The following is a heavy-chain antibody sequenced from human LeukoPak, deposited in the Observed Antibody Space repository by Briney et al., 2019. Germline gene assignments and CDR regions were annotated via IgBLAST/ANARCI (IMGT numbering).Heavy chain of an antibody. CDR3: ARYSSGILFDY. V-gene: IGHV4-61*05. D-gene: IGHD5-18*01. CDR2: IYYSGST. Sequence: SETLSLTCTVSGGSISSSSYYWGWIRQPPGKGLEWIGYIYYSGSTNYNPSLKSRVTISVDTSKNQFSLKLSSVTAADTAVYYCARYSSGILFDYWGQGTLVTVSS. CDR1: GGSISSSSYY. J-gene: IGHJ4*02.